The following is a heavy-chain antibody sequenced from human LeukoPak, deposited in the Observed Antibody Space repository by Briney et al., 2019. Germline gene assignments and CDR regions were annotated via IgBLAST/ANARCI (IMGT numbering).Heavy chain of an antibody. J-gene: IGHJ3*02. CDR2: IRYDGSNK. D-gene: IGHD2/OR15-2a*01. Sequence: GGSLRLSCAASGFTFSSYGMLWVRQAPGKGLEWVAFIRYDGSNKYYADSVKGRFTISRDNSKNTLYLQMNSLRAEDTAVYYCAKVARDLLRDDAFDIWGQGTMVTVSS. V-gene: IGHV3-30*02. CDR3: AKVARDLLRDDAFDI. CDR1: GFTFSSYG.